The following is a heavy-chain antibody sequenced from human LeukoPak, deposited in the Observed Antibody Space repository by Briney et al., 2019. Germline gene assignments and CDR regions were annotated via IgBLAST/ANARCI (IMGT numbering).Heavy chain of an antibody. V-gene: IGHV1-18*01. J-gene: IGHJ4*02. Sequence: ASVKVSCKASGYTFISHGITWVRQAPGQGVERMGWISGYNGNANYAQKLRGRVTMTTDTSTSTAYMEVRSLTSDDTAVYYYARSPPTYPLFVRGSPNIDYWGQGTLVTVSP. CDR3: ARSPPTYPLFVRGSPNIDY. CDR2: ISGYNGNA. CDR1: GYTFISHG. D-gene: IGHD1-26*01.